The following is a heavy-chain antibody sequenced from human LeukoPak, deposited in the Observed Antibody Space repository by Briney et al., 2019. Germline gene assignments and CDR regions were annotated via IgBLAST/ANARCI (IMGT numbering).Heavy chain of an antibody. CDR2: ISSSGSTI. V-gene: IGHV3-48*03. J-gene: IGHJ6*04. CDR1: GFTFSSYE. D-gene: IGHD3-10*02. CDR3: AELGITMIGGV. Sequence: PGGSVRLSCAASGFTFSSYEMNWVRQAPGKGLEWVSYISSSGSTIYYADSVKGRFTISRDNVKNSLYLQMNSLRAEDTAVYYCAELGITMIGGVWGKGTTVTISS.